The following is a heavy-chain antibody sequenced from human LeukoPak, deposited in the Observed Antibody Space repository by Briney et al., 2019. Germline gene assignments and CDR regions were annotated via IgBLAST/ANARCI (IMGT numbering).Heavy chain of an antibody. CDR1: GFIVSNFA. J-gene: IGHJ5*02. CDR3: AKDSEGYWFDP. CDR2: ISISGTTT. Sequence: GRSLRLSCAASGFIVSNFAMSWVRQAPGKGLEWVSSISISGTTTYYTDSVKGRFTISRDNSKNTLFLQMTSLRAEDAAVYYCAKDSEGYWFDPWGQGTLVTVSS. V-gene: IGHV3-23*01.